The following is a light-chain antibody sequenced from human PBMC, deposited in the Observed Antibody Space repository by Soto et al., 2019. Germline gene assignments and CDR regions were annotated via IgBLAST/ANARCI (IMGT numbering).Light chain of an antibody. CDR3: QQYDSYSWT. V-gene: IGKV1-5*03. CDR1: QSISSW. Sequence: DIQMTQSPSTLAASVGDRVTITCRASQSISSWVAWYQQKPGKAPNLLIYKASSLESGVPSRFSGSGSGTEFTLTISRLQPDDFATYYCQQYDSYSWTFGQGTKVEIK. CDR2: KAS. J-gene: IGKJ1*01.